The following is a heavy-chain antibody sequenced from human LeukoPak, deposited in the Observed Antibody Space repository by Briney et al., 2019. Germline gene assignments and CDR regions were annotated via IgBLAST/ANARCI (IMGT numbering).Heavy chain of an antibody. J-gene: IGHJ4*02. D-gene: IGHD5-12*01. V-gene: IGHV3-7*02. Sequence: QPGGSLRLSCAASGFSFRDFWMTWVRQAPGKGLGWVANINQSGGVKYYVDSVKGRFTISRDDTESSLYVQMNSLRDEDTAVYYCARFGYSGWNLENWGQGTLVTVSS. CDR1: GFSFRDFW. CDR3: ARFGYSGWNLEN. CDR2: INQSGGVK.